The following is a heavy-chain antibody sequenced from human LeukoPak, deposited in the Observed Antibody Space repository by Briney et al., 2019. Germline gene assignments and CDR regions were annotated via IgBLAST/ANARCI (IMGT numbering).Heavy chain of an antibody. CDR1: GFTFGSYA. CDR3: ASSSSWYATFDY. V-gene: IGHV3-30*04. CDR2: ISYGGSNK. Sequence: PGGSLRLSCAASGFTFGSYAMHWVRQAPGKGLEWVAVISYGGSNKYYADSVKGRFTISRDNSKNTLYLQMNSLRAEDTAVYYCASSSSWYATFDYWGQGTLVTVSS. J-gene: IGHJ4*02. D-gene: IGHD6-13*01.